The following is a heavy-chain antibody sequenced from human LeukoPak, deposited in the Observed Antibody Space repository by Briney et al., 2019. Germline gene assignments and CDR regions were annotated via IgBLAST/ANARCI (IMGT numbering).Heavy chain of an antibody. J-gene: IGHJ5*02. D-gene: IGHD3-16*02. Sequence: SQTLSLTCTASGGSISSGGYYWSWIRQHPGKGLEWIGYIYYSGSTYYNPSLKSRVTISVDTSKNQFSLKLSSVTAADTAVYYCAGTFMITFGGVIGSNWFDPWGQGTLVTVSS. CDR3: AGTFMITFGGVIGSNWFDP. CDR1: GGSISSGGYY. V-gene: IGHV4-31*03. CDR2: IYYSGST.